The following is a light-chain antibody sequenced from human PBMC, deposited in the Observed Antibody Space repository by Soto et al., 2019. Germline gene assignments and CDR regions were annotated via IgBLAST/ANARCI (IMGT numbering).Light chain of an antibody. CDR2: DVS. CDR1: TSDVGGYNY. J-gene: IGLJ2*01. V-gene: IGLV2-14*01. Sequence: QSALTQAASVSGSPGQSITISCTGTTSDVGGYNYVSWYQRHPGKPPKLMIYDVSNRPSGVSNRFSGSRSGNTASLTISGLQAEDEADYYCSSYTSSTTVVFGGGTKLIVL. CDR3: SSYTSSTTVV.